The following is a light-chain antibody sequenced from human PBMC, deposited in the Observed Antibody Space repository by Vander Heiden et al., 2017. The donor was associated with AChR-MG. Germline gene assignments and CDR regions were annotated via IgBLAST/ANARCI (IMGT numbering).Light chain of an antibody. Sequence: EIVMTQLPATLSVSPGERATLSCRASQSISRNVAWYQKKPGQAPRLLIYGASTRATGIPGRFSCSGSGTEFTLTISSLQSEDFAVYYCQQDSDWPRTFGRGTQVEIK. CDR1: QSISRN. CDR3: QQDSDWPRT. V-gene: IGKV3-15*01. J-gene: IGKJ1*01. CDR2: GAS.